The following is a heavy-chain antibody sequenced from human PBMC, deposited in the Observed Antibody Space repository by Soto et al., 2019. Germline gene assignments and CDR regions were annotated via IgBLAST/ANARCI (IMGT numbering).Heavy chain of an antibody. CDR3: ARDAPPPELRFLEWHNYDYNGMDV. CDR1: GYSFTAYG. V-gene: IGHV1-18*01. J-gene: IGHJ6*02. Sequence: QVQVVQSGDEVKETGASVRVSCKTSGYSFTAYGISWVRQAPGQGLEWMGWISCYNGKTKYAQKVQGRVTMTTDTSTSTAYMEVRSLIYDDTAIYYCARDAPPPELRFLEWHNYDYNGMDVWGQGTTVTVSS. D-gene: IGHD3-3*01. CDR2: ISCYNGKT.